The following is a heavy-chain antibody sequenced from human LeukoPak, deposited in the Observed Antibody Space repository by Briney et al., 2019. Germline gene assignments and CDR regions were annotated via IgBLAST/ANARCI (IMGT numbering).Heavy chain of an antibody. CDR2: INPDDKST. Sequence: PGGSLRLSCAASGFTFRKFWLHWVRQSPGKGLVWVSRINPDDKSTSYADSVKGRFTISSDNAQNSLYLQMNSLRAEDTAVYYCARLGSGGSSNWFDPWGQGTLVTVSS. V-gene: IGHV3-74*01. CDR3: ARLGSGGSSNWFDP. D-gene: IGHD2-15*01. CDR1: GFTFRKFW. J-gene: IGHJ5*02.